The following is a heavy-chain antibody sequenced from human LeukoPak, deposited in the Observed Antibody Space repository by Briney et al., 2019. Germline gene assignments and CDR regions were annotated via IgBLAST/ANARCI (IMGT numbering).Heavy chain of an antibody. J-gene: IGHJ3*02. D-gene: IGHD3-10*01. Sequence: ASVKVSCKASGGTFSSYAISWVRQAPGQGLEWMGRIIPILGIANYAQKFQGRVTITAAKSTSTAYMELSSLRSEDTAVYYCARESHVLLWFGEGGLNAFDIWGQGTMVTVSS. V-gene: IGHV1-69*04. CDR3: ARESHVLLWFGEGGLNAFDI. CDR2: IIPILGIA. CDR1: GGTFSSYA.